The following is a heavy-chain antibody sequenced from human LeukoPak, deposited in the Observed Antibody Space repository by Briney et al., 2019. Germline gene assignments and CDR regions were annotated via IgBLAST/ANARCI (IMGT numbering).Heavy chain of an antibody. Sequence: SETLSLTCTVSGGSISGYYWSWIRQPPGKGLEWIGYIYYSGSTSYNPSLKSRVTISVDTSKNQFSLKLSSVTAADTAVYYCARELMTPHYYYYMDVWGKGTTVTVSS. CDR2: IYYSGST. CDR3: ARELMTPHYYYYMDV. V-gene: IGHV4-59*01. CDR1: GGSISGYY. D-gene: IGHD2-15*01. J-gene: IGHJ6*03.